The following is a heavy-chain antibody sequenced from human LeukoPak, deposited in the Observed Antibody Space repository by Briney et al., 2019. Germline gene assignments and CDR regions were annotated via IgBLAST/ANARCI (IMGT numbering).Heavy chain of an antibody. CDR2: INHSGST. Sequence: PSEALSLTCAVYGGSFSGYYWSWIRQPPGKGLEWIGEINHSGSTNCNPSLKSRVTISVDTSKNQFSLKLSSVTAADTAVYYCARGFRRYFDWLSHGYYYYGMDVWGRGTTVTVSS. D-gene: IGHD3-9*01. J-gene: IGHJ6*02. V-gene: IGHV4-34*01. CDR1: GGSFSGYY. CDR3: ARGFRRYFDWLSHGYYYYGMDV.